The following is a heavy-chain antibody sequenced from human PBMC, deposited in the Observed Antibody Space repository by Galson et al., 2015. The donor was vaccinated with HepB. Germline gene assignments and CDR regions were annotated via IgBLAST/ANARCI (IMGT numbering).Heavy chain of an antibody. J-gene: IGHJ3*02. Sequence: SLRLSCAASGFTFSSYAMHWVRQAPGKGLEWVAVISYDGSNKYYADSVKGRFTISRDNSKNTLYLQMNSLRAEDTAVYYCAVAYGATYAFDIWGQGTMVTVSS. D-gene: IGHD1-26*01. CDR2: ISYDGSNK. CDR3: AVAYGATYAFDI. CDR1: GFTFSSYA. V-gene: IGHV3-30*04.